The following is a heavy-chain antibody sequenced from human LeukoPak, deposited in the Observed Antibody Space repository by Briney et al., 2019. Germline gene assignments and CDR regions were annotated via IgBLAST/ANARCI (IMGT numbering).Heavy chain of an antibody. D-gene: IGHD5-24*01. V-gene: IGHV3-23*01. Sequence: GGSLRLSCAASGFTFSSYSMNWVRQAPGKGLEWVSAISGGGGSTYYADSVKGRFTISRDNSKNTLYLQMNSLRAEDTAVYYCAKGRRDGYNFDFDYWGQGTLVTVSS. J-gene: IGHJ4*02. CDR1: GFTFSSYS. CDR3: AKGRRDGYNFDFDY. CDR2: ISGGGGST.